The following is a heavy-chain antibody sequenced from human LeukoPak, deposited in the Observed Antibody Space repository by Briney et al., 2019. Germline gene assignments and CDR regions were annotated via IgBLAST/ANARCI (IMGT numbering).Heavy chain of an antibody. V-gene: IGHV3-21*01. J-gene: IGHJ5*02. CDR1: GFTFSAYS. CDR2: LSSSGNYI. Sequence: PGGSLRLSCAASGFTFSAYSINWVRQAPGRGLEWVSSLSSSGNYIYYADSVKGRFTISRDNAKNSLSLQMNSLRAEDTAVYYCARDFRYSGSYHHWFDPWGQGTLVTVSS. D-gene: IGHD1-26*01. CDR3: ARDFRYSGSYHHWFDP.